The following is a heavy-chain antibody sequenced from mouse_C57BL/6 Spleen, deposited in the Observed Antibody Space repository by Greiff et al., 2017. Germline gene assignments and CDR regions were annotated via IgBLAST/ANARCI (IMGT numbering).Heavy chain of an antibody. CDR2: IDPSDSET. V-gene: IGHV1-52*01. J-gene: IGHJ4*01. Sequence: QVQLQQPGAELVRPGSSVKLSCKASGYTFTSYWMHWVKQRPIQGLVWFGNIDPSDSETHYNRKFKDKATLTVDKSSSTAYMQLGSLTTEDSAVYYCARDLRGGMDDWGKGTSVTVSS. CDR1: GYTFTSYW. CDR3: ARDLRGGMDD. D-gene: IGHD1-1*01.